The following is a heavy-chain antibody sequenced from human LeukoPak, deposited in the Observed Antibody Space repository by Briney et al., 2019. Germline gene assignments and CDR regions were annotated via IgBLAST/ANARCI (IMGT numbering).Heavy chain of an antibody. CDR2: ISWNSGRL. V-gene: IGHV3-9*01. D-gene: IGHD3-10*01. Sequence: PGRSLRLSCAASGFIFDDYAMHWVRQAPGKGLEWVSGISWNSGRLVYADSVKGRFTISRDNAKNSLYLQMNSLRAEDTALYYCAKDIGYYGSGAYYNDPSYYYGMDVWGQGTTVTVSS. CDR1: GFIFDDYA. J-gene: IGHJ6*02. CDR3: AKDIGYYGSGAYYNDPSYYYGMDV.